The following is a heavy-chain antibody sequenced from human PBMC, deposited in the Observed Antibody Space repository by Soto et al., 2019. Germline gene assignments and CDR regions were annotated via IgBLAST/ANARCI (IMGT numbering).Heavy chain of an antibody. V-gene: IGHV5-51*01. CDR3: ARSTTDYDILTGLYYGMDV. Sequence: LKISCKGSGYSFTSYWIGWVRQMPGKGLEWMGIIYPGDSDTRYSPSFQGQVTISADKSISTAYLQWSSLKASDTAMYYCARSTTDYDILTGLYYGMDVWGQGTTVTVSS. CDR2: IYPGDSDT. CDR1: GYSFTSYW. D-gene: IGHD3-9*01. J-gene: IGHJ6*02.